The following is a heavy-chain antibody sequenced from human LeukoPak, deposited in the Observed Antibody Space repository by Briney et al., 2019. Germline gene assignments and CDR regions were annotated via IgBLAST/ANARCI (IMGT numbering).Heavy chain of an antibody. CDR3: TCAEGFGKLSFSFDY. V-gene: IGHV3-53*01. D-gene: IGHD3-10*01. CDR2: IYNGGTT. J-gene: IGHJ4*02. Sequence: GGSLRLSCAASGFTVSTNYMSWVRQAPGRGLEWVSVIYNGGTTHYADSVKGRFTISRDNAKKLVHLQMDALRAEDTAIYYCTCAEGFGKLSFSFDYWGQGIQVTVSS. CDR1: GFTVSTNY.